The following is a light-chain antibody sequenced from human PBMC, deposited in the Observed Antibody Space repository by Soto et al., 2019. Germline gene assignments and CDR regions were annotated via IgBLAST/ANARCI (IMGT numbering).Light chain of an antibody. CDR2: GTS. CDR1: QSIDNNH. J-gene: IGKJ4*01. V-gene: IGKV3-20*01. CDR3: EYYGTSIT. Sequence: EIVLTQSPGTLSLSPGERVTLSCRASQSIDNNHLAWYQQKPGQAPRLLIYGTSNRATGIPDRFSGSGSGTDFTLTFSRLEPEDFAVYYCEYYGTSITFGGGTKVEIK.